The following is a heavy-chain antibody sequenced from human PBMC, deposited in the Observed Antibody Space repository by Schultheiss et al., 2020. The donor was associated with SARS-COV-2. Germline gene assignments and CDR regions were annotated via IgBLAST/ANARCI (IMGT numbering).Heavy chain of an antibody. CDR3: ASDNPRVGASDAFDI. CDR2: IKQDGSEK. Sequence: GGSLRLSCAASGFTFSSYWMSWVRQAPGKGLEWVANIKQDGSEKYYVDSVKGRFTISRDNAKNSLYLQMNSLRAEDTAVYYCASDNPRVGASDAFDIWGQGTMVTVSS. V-gene: IGHV3-7*01. CDR1: GFTFSSYW. J-gene: IGHJ3*02. D-gene: IGHD1-26*01.